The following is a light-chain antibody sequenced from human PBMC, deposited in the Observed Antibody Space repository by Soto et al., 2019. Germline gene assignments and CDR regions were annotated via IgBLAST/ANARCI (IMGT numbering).Light chain of an antibody. J-gene: IGLJ2*01. V-gene: IGLV2-23*01. CDR3: CSYAGSSIF. CDR1: SSDVGSYNL. CDR2: EGS. Sequence: QSALTQPASVSGSPGQSITISCTGTSSDVGSYNLVSWYQQHPGKAPKLMIYEGSKRPSGVSNRFSGSKSGNTASLTISGLQAEDEADYYCCSYAGSSIFFGGGTKLTVL.